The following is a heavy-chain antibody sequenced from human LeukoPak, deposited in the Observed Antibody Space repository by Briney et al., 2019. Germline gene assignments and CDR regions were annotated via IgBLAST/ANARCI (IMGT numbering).Heavy chain of an antibody. CDR2: IYLGDSDT. CDR3: AATKYYGSGSYYAGYYYYGMDV. CDR1: GYRFTSYW. D-gene: IGHD3-10*01. Sequence: GGSRKISCKGSGYRFTSYWIGWVRQMPGKGLEWIEIIYLGDSDTRYSPSFQGQVTISADKSISTAYLQWSSLKASDTAMYYCAATKYYGSGSYYAGYYYYGMDVWGQGTTVTVSS. V-gene: IGHV5-51*01. J-gene: IGHJ6*02.